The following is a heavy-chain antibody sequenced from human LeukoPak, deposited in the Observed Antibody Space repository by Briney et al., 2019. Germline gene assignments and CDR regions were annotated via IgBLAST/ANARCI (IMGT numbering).Heavy chain of an antibody. D-gene: IGHD2-21*01. CDR3: ARDTDWSFDY. Sequence: PGGSLRLSCATSGFTFSDYSMNWVRQAPGKGPEWISDISNDRSSVADSVKGRFTISRDNAENSLFLQMNSLRDEDTAVYYCARDTDWSFDYWGQGILVTVSS. J-gene: IGHJ4*02. V-gene: IGHV3-48*02. CDR1: GFTFSDYS. CDR2: ISNDRSSV.